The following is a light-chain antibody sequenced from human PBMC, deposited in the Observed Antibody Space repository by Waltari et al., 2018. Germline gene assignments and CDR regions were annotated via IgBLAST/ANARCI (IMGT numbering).Light chain of an antibody. Sequence: QSALTPPRSVSGSPGQSVTISCTGTSSDVGGYNYVSWFQQHPGKAPHLMIHDVSKRPSGVPDRFSASKSGNTASLTISVLQADDDTDYYCCSYAGSYTWVFGGGTKLTVL. CDR2: DVS. V-gene: IGLV2-11*01. CDR3: CSYAGSYTWV. J-gene: IGLJ3*02. CDR1: SSDVGGYNY.